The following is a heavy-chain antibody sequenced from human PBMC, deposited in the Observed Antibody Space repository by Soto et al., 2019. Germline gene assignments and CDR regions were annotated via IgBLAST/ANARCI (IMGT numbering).Heavy chain of an antibody. J-gene: IGHJ4*02. CDR2: ISYDGSNK. Sequence: QVQLVESGGGVVQPGRSLRLSCAASGFTFSSYAMHWVRQAPGKGLEWVAVISYDGSNKYYADSVKGRFTISRDNSKNTLYLQMNSLRAEDTAVYYCARGGKVAYCGGDCYPINCWGQGTLVTVSS. D-gene: IGHD2-21*02. V-gene: IGHV3-30-3*01. CDR1: GFTFSSYA. CDR3: ARGGKVAYCGGDCYPINC.